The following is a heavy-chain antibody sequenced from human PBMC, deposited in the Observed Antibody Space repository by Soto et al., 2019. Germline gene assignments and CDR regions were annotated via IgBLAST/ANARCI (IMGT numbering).Heavy chain of an antibody. CDR3: ARVYSEYYDFWSGYYTSGWFDP. V-gene: IGHV4-31*03. CDR1: GGSISSGGYY. Sequence: PSETLSLTCTVSGGSISSGGYYWSWIRQHPGKGLEWIGYIYYSGSTYYNPSLKSRVTISVDTSKNQFSLKLSSVTAADTAVYYCARVYSEYYDFWSGYYTSGWFDPWGQGTLVTVYS. D-gene: IGHD3-3*01. J-gene: IGHJ5*02. CDR2: IYYSGST.